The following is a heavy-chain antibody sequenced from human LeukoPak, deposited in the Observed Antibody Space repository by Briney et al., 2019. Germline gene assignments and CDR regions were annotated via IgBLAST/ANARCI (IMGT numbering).Heavy chain of an antibody. CDR1: GFTFDDYA. CDR2: ISWNSGSI. J-gene: IGHJ4*02. CDR3: AKDLYGSGSYGFDY. Sequence: GGSLRLSCGASGFTFDDYAMHWVRQAPGKGLEWVSGISWNSGSIGYADSVKGRFTISRDNAKNSLYLQMNSLRAEDMALYYCAKDLYGSGSYGFDYWGQGTLVTVSS. D-gene: IGHD3-10*01. V-gene: IGHV3-9*03.